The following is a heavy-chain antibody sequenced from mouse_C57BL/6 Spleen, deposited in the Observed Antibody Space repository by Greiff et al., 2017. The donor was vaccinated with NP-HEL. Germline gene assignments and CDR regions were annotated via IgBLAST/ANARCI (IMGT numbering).Heavy chain of an antibody. CDR1: GFTFSSYA. CDR3: ARVRGYGNSAWFAY. V-gene: IGHV5-4*01. J-gene: IGHJ3*01. D-gene: IGHD2-1*01. CDR2: ISDGGSYT. Sequence: EVQVVESGGGLVKPGGSLKLSCAASGFTFSSYAMSWVRQTPEKRLEWVATISDGGSYTYYPDNVKGRFTISRDNAKNNLYLQMSHLKSEDTAMYYCARVRGYGNSAWFAYWGQGTLVTVSA.